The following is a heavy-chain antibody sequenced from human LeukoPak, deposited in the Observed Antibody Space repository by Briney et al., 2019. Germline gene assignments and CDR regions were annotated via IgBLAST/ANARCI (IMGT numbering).Heavy chain of an antibody. V-gene: IGHV5-51*01. CDR3: ARRQGCSSTSCPPDY. CDR2: IYPGDSDI. D-gene: IGHD2-2*01. Sequence: GESLKICCKGSGYSFTTYWIGWVRQMPGKGLEWMGIIYPGDSDIRYSPSFQGQVTMSVDKSISTAYLQWTSLKASDTAMYYCARRQGCSSTSCPPDYWGQGTLVTVSS. CDR1: GYSFTTYW. J-gene: IGHJ4*02.